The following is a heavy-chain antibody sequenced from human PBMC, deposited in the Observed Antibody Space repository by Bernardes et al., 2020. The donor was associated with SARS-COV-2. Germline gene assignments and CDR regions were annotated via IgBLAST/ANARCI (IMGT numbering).Heavy chain of an antibody. Sequence: GRSLRLSCVVSGFTFRTYWMHWVRQAPGKGLEWVSRLNEDGSITTYADSVKGRFTISRDNAKNTLYLQMHSLRVEDTATYYCVRDLAGGSGSWGPGTMVHVSS. CDR2: LNEDGSIT. CDR1: GFTFRTYW. D-gene: IGHD2-15*01. J-gene: IGHJ3*01. V-gene: IGHV3-74*01. CDR3: VRDLAGGSGS.